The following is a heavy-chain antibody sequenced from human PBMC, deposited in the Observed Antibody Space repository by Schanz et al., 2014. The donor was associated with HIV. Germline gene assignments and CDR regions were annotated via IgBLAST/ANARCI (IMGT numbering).Heavy chain of an antibody. V-gene: IGHV3-9*01. D-gene: IGHD6-25*01. Sequence: EVQIVESGGGVVQPGRSLRLSCAASGFSFNDFAVHWVLQTPGKGLEWVSGINWNNKVMGYVDSVKGRFSISRDTAKNSLYLQMNDLRPEDTAFYYCAKDEKGVAATWEVDYWGRGTLVIVSS. CDR3: AKDEKGVAATWEVDY. CDR2: INWNNKVM. CDR1: GFSFNDFA. J-gene: IGHJ4*02.